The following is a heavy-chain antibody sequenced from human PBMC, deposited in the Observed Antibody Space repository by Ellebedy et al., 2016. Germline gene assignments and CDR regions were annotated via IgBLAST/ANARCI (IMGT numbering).Heavy chain of an antibody. Sequence: ASVKVSXXASGYTFTSYDINWVRQATGQGLEWMGWMNPNSGNTGYAQKFQGRVTMTRNTSISTAYMELSRLRSDDTAVYYCARDPGHPRVAQSYYYYYGMDVWGQGTTVTVSS. CDR2: MNPNSGNT. CDR3: ARDPGHPRVAQSYYYYYGMDV. D-gene: IGHD4-23*01. CDR1: GYTFTSYD. V-gene: IGHV1-8*01. J-gene: IGHJ6*02.